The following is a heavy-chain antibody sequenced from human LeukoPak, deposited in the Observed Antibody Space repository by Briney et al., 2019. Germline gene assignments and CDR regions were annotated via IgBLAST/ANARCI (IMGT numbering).Heavy chain of an antibody. V-gene: IGHV3-23*01. D-gene: IGHD2-21*02. CDR2: ISGSGGST. CDR1: GFTFSSYG. J-gene: IGHJ4*02. CDR3: AKAGCGGDCYYFDY. Sequence: GGSLRLSCAASGFTFSSYGMSWVRQAPGKGLEWVSAISGSGGSTYYADSVKGRFTISRDNSKNTLYLQMNSLRAEDTAVYYCAKAGCGGDCYYFDYWGQGTLVTVSS.